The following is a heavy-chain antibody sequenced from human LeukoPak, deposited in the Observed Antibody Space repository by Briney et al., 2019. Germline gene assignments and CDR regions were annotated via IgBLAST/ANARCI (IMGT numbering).Heavy chain of an antibody. CDR1: GFTFSSFE. CDR2: ISSTCTTT. J-gene: IGHJ5*02. CDR3: ARAGP. V-gene: IGHV3-48*03. Sequence: GGSLRLSCAASGFTFSSFEMNWVRQAPGKGLEWVSYISSTCTTTYYADSVKGRFTISRDNAKNSLYLQMNSLTAEDTAVYYCARAGPWGQGTLVTVSS.